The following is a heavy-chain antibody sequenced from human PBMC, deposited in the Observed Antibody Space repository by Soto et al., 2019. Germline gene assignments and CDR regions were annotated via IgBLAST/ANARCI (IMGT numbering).Heavy chain of an antibody. J-gene: IGHJ4*02. Sequence: QITLKESGPTLVKPTQTLTLTCTFSGFSLSTSGVGVGWIRQPPGKALEWLALIYWDDDKRYSTSLKSRLTITKDTSKNQVVLTMTNMDPVDTATYYCAHSRVYYCDDGANFDYWGQGTLVTVSS. D-gene: IGHD4-17*01. CDR3: AHSRVYYCDDGANFDY. V-gene: IGHV2-5*02. CDR1: GFSLSTSGVG. CDR2: IYWDDDK.